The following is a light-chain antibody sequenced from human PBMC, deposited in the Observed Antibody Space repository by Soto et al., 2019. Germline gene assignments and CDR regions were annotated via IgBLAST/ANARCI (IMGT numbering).Light chain of an antibody. CDR2: DVS. CDR1: SSDIGGCNY. CDR3: SSHSSSRSVV. J-gene: IGLJ2*01. V-gene: IGLV2-14*03. Sequence: QSALTQPASVSGSPGQSITISCTGTSSDIGGCNYVSWYQQHPGKAPKLVIYDVSHRPSGLPNRFSGSKSGNTASLTISGLQAEDEGDYYCSSHSSSRSVVFGVGTKLTVL.